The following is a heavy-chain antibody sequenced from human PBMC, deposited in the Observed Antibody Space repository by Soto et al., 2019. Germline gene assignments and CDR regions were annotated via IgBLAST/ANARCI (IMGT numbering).Heavy chain of an antibody. D-gene: IGHD5-18*01. CDR1: GFTFSSFA. V-gene: IGHV3-30-3*01. Sequence: GGSLRLSCAAAGFTFSSFAMHWVRQAQGKGLEWVAVISYDGSNKYYADSVKGRFTISRDNSKNTLYVQMNSLRAEDTAVYYCAREPNTALVGFYFDYWGQGTLVTVSS. CDR2: ISYDGSNK. J-gene: IGHJ4*02. CDR3: AREPNTALVGFYFDY.